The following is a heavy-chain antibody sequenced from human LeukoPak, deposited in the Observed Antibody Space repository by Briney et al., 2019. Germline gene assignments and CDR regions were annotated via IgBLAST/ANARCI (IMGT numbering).Heavy chain of an antibody. CDR2: ISGSAYST. CDR1: GFTFSSYA. D-gene: IGHD3-10*01. V-gene: IGHV3-23*01. J-gene: IGHJ4*02. CDR3: AKVGGSGIYYLSYFDY. Sequence: GGSLRLSCAASGFTFSSYAMSWVRQAPGKGLEWVSAISGSAYSTYYAHSVRGRFTISRDNSKNTLYLQMNSLRAEDTAVYYCAKVGGSGIYYLSYFDYWGQRTLVTVSS.